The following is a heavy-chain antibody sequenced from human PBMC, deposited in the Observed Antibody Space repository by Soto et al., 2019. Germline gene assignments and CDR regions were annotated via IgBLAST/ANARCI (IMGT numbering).Heavy chain of an antibody. J-gene: IGHJ4*02. CDR2: MYYSGNA. CDR1: GASISRYY. CDR3: AREYPVHSAYFDY. V-gene: IGHV4-59*01. D-gene: IGHD1-26*01. Sequence: QVQLQESGPGLVKPSETLSLTCTVSGASISRYYWSWIRQSPGKGLEWIGYMYYSGNANYNPSLRSRNTISVDTSKNQFSLNLNSVTAAATAVYYCAREYPVHSAYFDYWGQGILVTVSS.